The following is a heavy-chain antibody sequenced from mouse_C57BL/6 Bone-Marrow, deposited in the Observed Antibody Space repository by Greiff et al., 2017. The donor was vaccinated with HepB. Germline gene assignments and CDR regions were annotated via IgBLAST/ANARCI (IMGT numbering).Heavy chain of an antibody. D-gene: IGHD1-1*01. V-gene: IGHV2-2*01. CDR2: IWSGGST. CDR1: GFSLTSYG. J-gene: IGHJ1*03. CDR3: ARKSPGRSYWYFDV. Sequence: QVQLKESGPGLVQPSQSLSITCTVSGFSLTSYGVHWVRQSPGKGLEWLGVIWSGGSTDYNAAFISRLSISKDNSKSQVFFKMNSLQADDTAINYWARKSPGRSYWYFDVWGTGTTVTVSS.